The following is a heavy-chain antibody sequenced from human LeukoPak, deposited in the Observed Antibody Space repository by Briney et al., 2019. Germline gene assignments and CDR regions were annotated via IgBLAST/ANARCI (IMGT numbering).Heavy chain of an antibody. V-gene: IGHV3-23*01. CDR1: GITLSNYG. CDR2: LSGSGGGT. J-gene: IGHJ4*02. Sequence: GGSLRLSCAVSGITLSNYGMSWVRQAPGKGLEWVAGLSGSGGGTNYADSVQGRFTISRDNPKNTLYLQMNSLRAEDTAVYFCAKRGVVIRVFLVGFHKEAYYFDFWGQGALVTVSS. CDR3: AKRGVVIRVFLVGFHKEAYYFDF. D-gene: IGHD3-10*01.